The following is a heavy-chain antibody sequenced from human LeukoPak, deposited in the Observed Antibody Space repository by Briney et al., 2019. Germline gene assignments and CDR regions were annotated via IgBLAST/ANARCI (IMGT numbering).Heavy chain of an antibody. J-gene: IGHJ4*02. CDR2: ISSSGTTI. Sequence: GGSLRLSCAASGFTFSDYYMNWLRQAPGKGLEWVSYISSSGTTIQYADSVRGRFTISRDNAKNSLDLQMNSLRAEDTAVYYCARDPHTHRREATLWGQGTLVTVSS. CDR3: ARDPHTHRREATL. CDR1: GFTFSDYY. V-gene: IGHV3-11*01. D-gene: IGHD5-12*01.